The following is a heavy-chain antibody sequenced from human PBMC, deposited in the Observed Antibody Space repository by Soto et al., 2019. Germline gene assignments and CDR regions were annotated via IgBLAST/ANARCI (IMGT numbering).Heavy chain of an antibody. Sequence: SETLSLTCTVSGGSISSYYWSWIRQPPGKGLEWIGYIYYSGSTNYNPSLKSRVTISVDTSKNQFSLKLSSVTAADTAVYYCARERRYCSGGSCYSDYFDYWGQGTLVTVSS. D-gene: IGHD2-15*01. CDR2: IYYSGST. J-gene: IGHJ4*02. CDR1: GGSISSYY. V-gene: IGHV4-59*01. CDR3: ARERRYCSGGSCYSDYFDY.